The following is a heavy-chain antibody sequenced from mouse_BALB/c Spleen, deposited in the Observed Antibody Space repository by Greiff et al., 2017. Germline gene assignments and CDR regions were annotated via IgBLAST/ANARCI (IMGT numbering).Heavy chain of an antibody. D-gene: IGHD2-4*01. CDR1: GYTFTSYW. CDR3: TRGRVYDYGFDY. CDR2: IYPGSGST. Sequence: LQQPGSELVRPGASVKLSCKASGYTFTSYWMHWVKQRHGQGLEWIGNIYPGSGSTNYDEKFKSKGTLTVDTSSSTAYMHLSSLTSEDSAVYYCTRGRVYDYGFDYWGQGTTLTVSS. J-gene: IGHJ2*01. V-gene: IGHV1S22*01.